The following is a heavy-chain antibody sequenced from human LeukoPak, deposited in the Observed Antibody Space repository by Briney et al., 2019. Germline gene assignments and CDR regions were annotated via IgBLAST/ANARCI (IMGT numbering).Heavy chain of an antibody. V-gene: IGHV3-21*04. D-gene: IGHD6-13*01. Sequence: GGSLRLSCAASGFTFSSYSMNWVRQAPGQGLEWVSSISSSSSYIYYADSVKGRFTISRDNAKNSLYLQMNSLRAEDTALYYCAKAETLIAAAGQWYFDLWGRGTLVTVSS. CDR2: ISSSSSYI. J-gene: IGHJ2*01. CDR1: GFTFSSYS. CDR3: AKAETLIAAAGQWYFDL.